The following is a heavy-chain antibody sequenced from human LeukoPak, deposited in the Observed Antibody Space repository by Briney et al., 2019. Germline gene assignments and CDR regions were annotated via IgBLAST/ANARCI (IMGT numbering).Heavy chain of an antibody. CDR1: GFTFSSYG. CDR3: AKDQVGYCSSTSCSIDY. J-gene: IGHJ4*02. Sequence: PGGSLRLSCAASGFTFSSYGMHWVRQAPGKGLEWGAFIRYDGSNKYYADSVKGRFTISRDNSKNTLYLQMNSLRAEDTAVYYCAKDQVGYCSSTSCSIDYWGQGTLVTVFS. V-gene: IGHV3-30*02. CDR2: IRYDGSNK. D-gene: IGHD2-2*01.